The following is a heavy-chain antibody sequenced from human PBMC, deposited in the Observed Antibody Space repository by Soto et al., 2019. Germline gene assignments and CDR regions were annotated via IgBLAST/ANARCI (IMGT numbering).Heavy chain of an antibody. Sequence: GGSLRLSCAASGFTFSTYGMHWVRQAPGKGLEWVAVIWSDGSNKYYADSVKGRFTISRDNSKNTLYLQMNSLRAEDTAVYYRAKGLARADYWGQGTLVTVSS. CDR1: GFTFSTYG. CDR2: IWSDGSNK. J-gene: IGHJ4*02. CDR3: AKGLARADY. V-gene: IGHV3-33*06.